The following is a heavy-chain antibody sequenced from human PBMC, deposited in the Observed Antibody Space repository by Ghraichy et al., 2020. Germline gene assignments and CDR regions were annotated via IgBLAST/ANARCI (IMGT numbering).Heavy chain of an antibody. D-gene: IGHD3-16*01. CDR1: GYTFTDYS. CDR3: AKDRFGSTGWLDP. Sequence: ASVNVSCKASGYTFTDYSIHWVRQAPGQGLEWMGRINPNSGDTNYAQKFQGRVTMTRDTSISTAYMELSRLRSDDTATYYCAKDRFGSTGWLDPWGQGTLVTVSS. CDR2: INPNSGDT. J-gene: IGHJ5*02. V-gene: IGHV1-2*06.